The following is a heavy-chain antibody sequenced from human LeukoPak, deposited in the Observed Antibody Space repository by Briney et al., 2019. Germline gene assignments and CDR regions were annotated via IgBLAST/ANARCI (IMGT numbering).Heavy chain of an antibody. J-gene: IGHJ6*02. CDR2: IHQTGSA. D-gene: IGHD5-24*01. CDR3: ARQLYYYYGMDV. Sequence: SGTLSLTCAVSGGSITNKNWWTWVRQSPGKGLEWIGEIHQTGSANYNPSLKSRVSISLDKSKNQFSLKLSSVTAADTAVYYCARQLYYYYGMDVWGQGTTVTVSS. CDR1: GGSITNKNW. V-gene: IGHV4-4*02.